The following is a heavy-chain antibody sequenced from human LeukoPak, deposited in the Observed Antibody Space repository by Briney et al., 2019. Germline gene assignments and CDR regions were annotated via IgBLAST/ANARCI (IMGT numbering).Heavy chain of an antibody. CDR1: GFTFRNYG. J-gene: IGHJ4*02. V-gene: IGHV3-33*08. D-gene: IGHD5-12*01. Sequence: GGSLRLSCAASGFTFRNYGMHWVRQAPGKGLEWVAVTWYDGSNKYYADSVKGRFTISRDNSKNTLYLQMNSLRAEDTAVYYCARDRGLYSGYDLSYFDYWGQGTLVTVSS. CDR3: ARDRGLYSGYDLSYFDY. CDR2: TWYDGSNK.